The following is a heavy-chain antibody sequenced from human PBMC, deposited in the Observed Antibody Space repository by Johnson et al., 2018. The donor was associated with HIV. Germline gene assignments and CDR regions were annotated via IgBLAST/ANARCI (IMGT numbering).Heavy chain of an antibody. CDR1: GFTFSSYA. Sequence: QMLLVESGGGVVQAGRSLRLSCAASGFTFSSYAMHWVRQAPGKGLEWVAVISYDGSNKYYADSVKGRFTISRDNSKNTLYLQMNSLRPEDTAVYYCARDRPSGWPDAFDIWGQGTMVTVSS. CDR3: ARDRPSGWPDAFDI. D-gene: IGHD6-19*01. J-gene: IGHJ3*02. CDR2: ISYDGSNK. V-gene: IGHV3-30*14.